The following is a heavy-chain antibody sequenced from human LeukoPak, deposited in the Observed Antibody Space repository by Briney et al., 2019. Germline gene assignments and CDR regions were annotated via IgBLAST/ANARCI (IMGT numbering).Heavy chain of an antibody. CDR2: IYSGGST. CDR3: ARDLSTDGDYRFDY. D-gene: IGHD4-17*01. V-gene: IGHV3-66*01. Sequence: GGSLRLSCAASGFTVSSNYMSWVRQAPGKGLEWVSVIYSGGSTYYADSVKGRFTISRDNSKNTLYLQMNSLRAEDTAVYYCARDLSTDGDYRFDYWGQGTLVTVSS. J-gene: IGHJ4*02. CDR1: GFTVSSNY.